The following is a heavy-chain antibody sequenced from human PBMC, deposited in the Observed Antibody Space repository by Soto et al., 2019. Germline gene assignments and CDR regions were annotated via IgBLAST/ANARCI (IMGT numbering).Heavy chain of an antibody. CDR3: VRQGIDYLHGLVDV. Sequence: QVQVQQSGPRLVKPSETLSLTCTVSSGPTRSHNWGWIRQSPGRGLEWIGYVYYTGGTSYNPSLNSRVTISADTSTNHISLTLSSATAADTAIYYCVRQGIDYLHGLVDVWGQGTAVSVSS. CDR1: SGPTRSHN. V-gene: IGHV4-59*08. D-gene: IGHD1-26*01. CDR2: VYYTGGT. J-gene: IGHJ6*02.